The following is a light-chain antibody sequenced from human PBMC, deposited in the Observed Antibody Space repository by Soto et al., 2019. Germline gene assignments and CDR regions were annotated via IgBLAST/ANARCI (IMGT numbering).Light chain of an antibody. CDR1: SSNIGSNY. CDR2: RNN. CDR3: AAWDASLSGVV. V-gene: IGLV1-47*01. J-gene: IGLJ2*01. Sequence: QAVVTQPPSASGTPGQRVTISCSGSSSNIGSNYVFWYQHLPGTAPTLLIYRNNQRPSGVPDRFSGSKSGTSASLAISGLRSEDDNDYYCAAWDASLSGVVFGRGTKVTVL.